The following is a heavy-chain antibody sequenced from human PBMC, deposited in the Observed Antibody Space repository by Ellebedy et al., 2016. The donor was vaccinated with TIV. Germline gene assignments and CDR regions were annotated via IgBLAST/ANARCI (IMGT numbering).Heavy chain of an antibody. CDR3: ARDGGVGIVVVTAMFDY. Sequence: ASVKVSCKVSGYTLTELSMHWVRQAPGKGLEWMGGFDPEDGKTIYAQKFQGRVTMTRDTSTSTVYMELSSLRSEDTAVYYCARDGGVGIVVVTAMFDYWGQGTLVTVSS. D-gene: IGHD2-21*02. J-gene: IGHJ4*02. CDR1: GYTLTELS. CDR2: FDPEDGKT. V-gene: IGHV1-24*01.